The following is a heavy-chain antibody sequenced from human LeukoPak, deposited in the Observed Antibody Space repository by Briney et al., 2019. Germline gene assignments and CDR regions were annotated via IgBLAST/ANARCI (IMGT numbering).Heavy chain of an antibody. Sequence: GGSLRLSCAASGFTVSSNYMSWVRQAPGKGLEWVSVIYSGGSTYYADSVKGRFTIPRDNSKNTLYLQMNSLRAEDTAVYYCARDGITMVRGVITTTYFDYWGQGTLVTVSS. CDR3: ARDGITMVRGVITTTYFDY. CDR1: GFTVSSNY. V-gene: IGHV3-53*01. D-gene: IGHD3-10*01. CDR2: IYSGGST. J-gene: IGHJ4*02.